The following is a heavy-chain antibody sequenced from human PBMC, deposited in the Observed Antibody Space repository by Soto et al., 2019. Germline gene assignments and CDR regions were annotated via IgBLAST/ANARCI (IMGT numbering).Heavy chain of an antibody. J-gene: IGHJ4*02. Sequence: SETLSLTCTVSGGSISSYYWSWIRQPPGKGLEWIGYMYHSGSSNYNPSLKRRATISVDTSKNQVSLEVASVTAADTAVYYCAREPGTTSFDYWGQGTLVTVSS. V-gene: IGHV4-59*01. D-gene: IGHD1-1*01. CDR1: GGSISSYY. CDR3: AREPGTTSFDY. CDR2: MYHSGSS.